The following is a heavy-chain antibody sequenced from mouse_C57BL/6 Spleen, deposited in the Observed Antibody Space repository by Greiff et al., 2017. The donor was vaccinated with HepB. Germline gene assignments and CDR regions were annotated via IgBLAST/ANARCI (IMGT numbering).Heavy chain of an antibody. V-gene: IGHV5-4*01. J-gene: IGHJ2*01. CDR3: AREDETESYFDY. Sequence: EVQLVESGGGLVKPGGSLKLSCAASGFTFSSYAMSWVRQTPEKRLEWVATISDGGSYTNYPDNVKGRFTISRDNAKNNLYLQMSHLKSEDTAMYYCAREDETESYFDYWGQGTTLTVSS. CDR1: GFTFSSYA. D-gene: IGHD4-1*01. CDR2: ISDGGSYT.